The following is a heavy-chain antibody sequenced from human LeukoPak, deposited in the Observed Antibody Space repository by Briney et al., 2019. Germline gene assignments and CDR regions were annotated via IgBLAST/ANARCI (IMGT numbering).Heavy chain of an antibody. V-gene: IGHV3-30*02. D-gene: IGHD3-10*01. CDR3: AKDNAYYYADY. CDR2: IGYDGRNK. J-gene: IGHJ4*02. Sequence: PGGSLRLSCAASGFNFNIYWMNWVRQAPGKGLEWVTFIGYDGRNKYYADSVKGRFTISRDNSKNTLYLQMNSLRAEDTAVYYCAKDNAYYYADYWGQGTLVTVSS. CDR1: GFNFNIYW.